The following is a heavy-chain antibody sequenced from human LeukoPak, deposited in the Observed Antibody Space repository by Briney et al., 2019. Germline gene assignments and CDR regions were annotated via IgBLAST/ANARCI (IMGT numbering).Heavy chain of an antibody. CDR2: IYYSGST. J-gene: IGHJ4*02. CDR1: GGSVSSGNYY. Sequence: ETLSLTCTVSGGSVSSGNYYWSWLRQPPGKGLEWIGYIYYSGSTNYNPSLKSRVTISVDTSKNLFPLKLTSVTAADTAVFYCARGPLSQGQPFAYWGQGTLVTVSS. D-gene: IGHD3-3*02. V-gene: IGHV4-61*01. CDR3: ARGPLSQGQPFAY.